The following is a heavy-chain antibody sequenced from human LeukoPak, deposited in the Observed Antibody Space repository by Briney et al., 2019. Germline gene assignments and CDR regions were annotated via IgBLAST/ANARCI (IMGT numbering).Heavy chain of an antibody. CDR2: IYYSGST. CDR1: GGSISSGGYY. CDR3: ARVTGSSGFCFDP. V-gene: IGHV4-31*03. D-gene: IGHD6-19*01. J-gene: IGHJ5*02. Sequence: SETLSLTCTVSGGSISSGGYYWNWIRQHPGKGLEWIGYIYYSGSTYYNPSLKSRVTISVDTSKNQFSLKLSSVTAADTAVYYCARVTGSSGFCFDPWGQGTLVTVSS.